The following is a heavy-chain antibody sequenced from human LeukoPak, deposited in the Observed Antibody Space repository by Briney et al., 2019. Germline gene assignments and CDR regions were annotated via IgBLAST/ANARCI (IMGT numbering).Heavy chain of an antibody. CDR1: GFTFSSYE. V-gene: IGHV3-48*03. D-gene: IGHD6-13*01. CDR2: ISSSGSTI. CDR3: ARDPPIAAAGTWFDP. Sequence: GGSLRLSCAASGFTFSSYEMNWVRQAPGKGLEWVSYISSSGSTIYYADSVKGRFTISRDNAKNTLYLQMNSLRAEDTAVYYCARDPPIAAAGTWFDPWGQGTLVTVSS. J-gene: IGHJ5*02.